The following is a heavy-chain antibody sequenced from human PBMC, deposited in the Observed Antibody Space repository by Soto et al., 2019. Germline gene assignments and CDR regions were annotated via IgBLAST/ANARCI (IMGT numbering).Heavy chain of an antibody. D-gene: IGHD6-19*01. J-gene: IGHJ3*02. Sequence: SETLSLTCVVSGGSFDTYYWNWIRQSPGKGLEWIGESNHRGSNNYSPSLKSRVTISLDTSKNQFSLKLTSVTAADTAVYYCARGGSSDWQVALDMWRQRTMVTVSS. CDR2: SNHRGSN. V-gene: IGHV4-34*01. CDR1: GGSFDTYY. CDR3: ARGGSSDWQVALDM.